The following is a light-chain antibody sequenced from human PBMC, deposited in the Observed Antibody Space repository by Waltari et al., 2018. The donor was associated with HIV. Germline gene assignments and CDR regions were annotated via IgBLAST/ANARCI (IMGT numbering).Light chain of an antibody. CDR2: EVT. CDR1: SSDVGTYNY. J-gene: IGLJ2*01. Sequence: QSALTQPPSASGSAGQSVSISCTGTSSDVGTYNYVSWYRQHPGKAPKLMVYEVTKRPSGVPDRFSGSKSGNTASLTVSGLQAEDEVDYYCSSYAGSNNVVFGGGTKLTVL. V-gene: IGLV2-8*01. CDR3: SSYAGSNNVV.